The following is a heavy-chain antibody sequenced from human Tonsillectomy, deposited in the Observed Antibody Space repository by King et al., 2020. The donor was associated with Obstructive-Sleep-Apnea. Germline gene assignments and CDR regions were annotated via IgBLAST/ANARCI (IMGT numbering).Heavy chain of an antibody. Sequence: QVQLVESGGGLVKPGGSLRLSCAASGFTFSDYYMSWIRQAPGKGLEWVSYISSSGSTIYYADSVKGRFTISRDNAKNSLYLQMNSLRAEDTAVYYCARESTYYYDSSGYPLDYFDYWGQGTLVTVSS. CDR3: ARESTYYYDSSGYPLDYFDY. CDR1: GFTFSDYY. V-gene: IGHV3-11*01. CDR2: ISSSGSTI. D-gene: IGHD3-22*01. J-gene: IGHJ4*02.